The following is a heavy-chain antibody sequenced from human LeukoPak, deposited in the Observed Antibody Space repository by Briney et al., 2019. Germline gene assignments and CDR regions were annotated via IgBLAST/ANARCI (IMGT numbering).Heavy chain of an antibody. J-gene: IGHJ4*02. CDR2: ISSSSNTI. CDR3: ARGDCSGGSCYLSLTTIDY. Sequence: GGSLRLSCAASGFTFSSYSMNWVRQAPGKVLEWVSYISSSSNTIYYADSVKGRFTISRDNAKNSLYLQMNSLRAEDTAVYYCARGDCSGGSCYLSLTTIDYWGQGTLVTVSS. D-gene: IGHD2-15*01. CDR1: GFTFSSYS. V-gene: IGHV3-48*01.